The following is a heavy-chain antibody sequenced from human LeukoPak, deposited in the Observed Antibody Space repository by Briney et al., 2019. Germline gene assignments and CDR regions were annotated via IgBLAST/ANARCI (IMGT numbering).Heavy chain of an antibody. D-gene: IGHD2-2*01. CDR2: INPNSGGT. Sequence: ASVKVSCKASGYTFTGYYMHWVRKAPGHGLEWMGWINPNSGGTNNAQTFQGRVTMTRDTSISTAYMELSRLRTDDTAVYYCARGRRIVVPAASQVDPWGQGTLVTVSS. V-gene: IGHV1-2*02. J-gene: IGHJ5*02. CDR3: ARGRRIVVPAASQVDP. CDR1: GYTFTGYY.